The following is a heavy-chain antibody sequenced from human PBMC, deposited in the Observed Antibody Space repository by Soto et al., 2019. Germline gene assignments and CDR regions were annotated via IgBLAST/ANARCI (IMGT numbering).Heavy chain of an antibody. CDR1: GFTFSSYG. V-gene: IGHV3-33*01. CDR2: IWYDGSNK. D-gene: IGHD2-15*01. J-gene: IGHJ6*02. CDR3: ARDCSGGSCYPGMDV. Sequence: GGSLRLSCAASGFTFSSYGMHWVRQAPGKGLEWVAVIWYDGSNKYYADSVKGRFTISRDNSKNSVYLQINSLRAEDTAVYFYARDCSGGSCYPGMDVWGQGTTVTVSS.